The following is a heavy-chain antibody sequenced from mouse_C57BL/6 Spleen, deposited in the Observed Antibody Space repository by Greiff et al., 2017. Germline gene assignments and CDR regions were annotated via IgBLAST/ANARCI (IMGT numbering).Heavy chain of an antibody. D-gene: IGHD1-1*01. CDR3: ARDGSSYRYYFEY. CDR2: ILPGSGST. J-gene: IGHJ2*01. V-gene: IGHV1-9*01. CDR1: GYTFTGYW. Sequence: QVQLQQPGAELMKPGASVKLSCKASGYTFTGYWIEWVKQRPGHGLEWIGEILPGSGSTNYNEKFKGKATLTANTYSTTAYMQLSSLTTEDSAIYYCARDGSSYRYYFEYWGQGTTRTVSS.